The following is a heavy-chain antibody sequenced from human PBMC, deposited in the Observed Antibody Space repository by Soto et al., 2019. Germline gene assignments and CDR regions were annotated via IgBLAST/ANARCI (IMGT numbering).Heavy chain of an antibody. V-gene: IGHV3-23*01. CDR1: GFIFSSYA. CDR2: ISGHGGDI. Sequence: EVQLLEFGGGLVRPGGSLRLSCAASGFIFSSYAMHWVRQAPGKGLEWVSGISGHGGDIYYADSVKGRFTISRDTATSTLYLQMDSLRADDTAVYYCAREDGGGPFDLWGQGTLVTVS. J-gene: IGHJ4*02. D-gene: IGHD2-15*01. CDR3: AREDGGGPFDL.